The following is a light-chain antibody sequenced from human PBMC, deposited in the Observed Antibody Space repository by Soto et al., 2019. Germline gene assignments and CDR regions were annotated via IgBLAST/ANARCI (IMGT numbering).Light chain of an antibody. J-gene: IGKJ1*01. CDR3: QQYGTSPWT. CDR2: GAS. CDR1: QSVIGSY. Sequence: EIVLTQSPGTLSLSPGEIATLYFSASQSVIGSYLAWYQQIFGPAPRLLISGASSRATGIPDRFSGSGSGTDFTLTISRLEPEDFAVYYCQQYGTSPWTFGQGAKVDIK. V-gene: IGKV3-20*01.